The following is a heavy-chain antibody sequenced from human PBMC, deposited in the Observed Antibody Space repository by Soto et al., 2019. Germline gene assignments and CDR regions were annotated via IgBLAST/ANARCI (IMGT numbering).Heavy chain of an antibody. V-gene: IGHV3-49*04. Sequence: GGSLRLSCTASGFTFGDYAMSWVRQAPGKGLEWVGFIRSKAYGGTTEYAASVKGRFTISRDDSKSIAYLQMNSLKTEDTAVYYCTNALGSEFDYWGQGTLVTVSS. CDR1: GFTFGDYA. CDR3: TNALGSEFDY. D-gene: IGHD2-15*01. CDR2: IRSKAYGGTT. J-gene: IGHJ4*02.